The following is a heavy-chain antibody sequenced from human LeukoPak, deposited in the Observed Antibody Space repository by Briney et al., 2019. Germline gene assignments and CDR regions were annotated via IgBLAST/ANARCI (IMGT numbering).Heavy chain of an antibody. Sequence: GGSLRLSCAASGFTFSSYWMSWVRQAPGKGLEWVANIKQDGSEKYYVDSVKGRFTISRDNAKNSLYLQMNSLRAEDTAVYYCAKDIVRFNLAFDIWGQGTMVTVSS. J-gene: IGHJ3*02. CDR2: IKQDGSEK. CDR1: GFTFSSYW. CDR3: AKDIVRFNLAFDI. V-gene: IGHV3-7*01. D-gene: IGHD1-14*01.